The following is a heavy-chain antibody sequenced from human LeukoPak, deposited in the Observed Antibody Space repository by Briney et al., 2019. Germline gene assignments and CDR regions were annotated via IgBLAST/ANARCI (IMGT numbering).Heavy chain of an antibody. CDR2: ISNNGGYT. V-gene: IGHV3-23*01. Sequence: HPGGSLRLSCAASGFTFSSSAMSWVRQAPGKGLEWVSAISNNGGYTYYADSVKGRFTISRDNAKNSLYLQMNSLRAEDTAVYYCARDGVLFTIFGAEDVWGQGTTVTVSS. D-gene: IGHD3-3*01. CDR1: GFTFSSSA. J-gene: IGHJ6*02. CDR3: ARDGVLFTIFGAEDV.